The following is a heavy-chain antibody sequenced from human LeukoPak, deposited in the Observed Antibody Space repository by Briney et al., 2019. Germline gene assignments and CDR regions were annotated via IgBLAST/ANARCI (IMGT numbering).Heavy chain of an antibody. V-gene: IGHV4-34*01. CDR1: GGSFSGYY. CDR3: AAHSSGYYSGTNWFDP. D-gene: IGHD3-22*01. J-gene: IGHJ5*02. Sequence: PSETLSLTCAVYGGSFSGYYWSWIRQPPGKGQEWIGEINHSGSTNYNPSLKSRVTISVDTSKNQFSLKLSSVTAADTAVYYCAAHSSGYYSGTNWFDPWGQGTLVTVSS. CDR2: INHSGST.